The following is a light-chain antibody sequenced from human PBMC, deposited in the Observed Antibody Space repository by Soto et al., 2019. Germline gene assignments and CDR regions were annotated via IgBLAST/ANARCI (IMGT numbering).Light chain of an antibody. CDR2: DAS. CDR1: QTISSW. Sequence: DIQMTQSPSTLSGSVGDRVTITCRASQTISSWLAWYQQKPGKAPKVLIYDASNLESGVPSRFSGSGSGTEFTLTISSLQPDDFATYYCQHYNSYSEAFGQGTKVDIK. V-gene: IGKV1-5*01. CDR3: QHYNSYSEA. J-gene: IGKJ1*01.